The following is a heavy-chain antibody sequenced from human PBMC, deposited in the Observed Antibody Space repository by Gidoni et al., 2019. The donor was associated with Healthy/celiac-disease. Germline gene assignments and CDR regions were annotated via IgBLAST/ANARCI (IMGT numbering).Heavy chain of an antibody. CDR2: ISSSSSTI. CDR3: ATLDVVVPAAVDY. V-gene: IGHV3-48*04. CDR1: GFTFSSYS. Sequence: EVQLVESGGGLVQPGGSLRLPCAASGFTFSSYSRNWVRQAPGKGLEWVSYISSSSSTIYYADSVKGRFTISRDNAKNSLYLQMNSLRAEDTAVYYCATLDVVVPAAVDYWGQGTLVTVSS. D-gene: IGHD2-2*01. J-gene: IGHJ4*02.